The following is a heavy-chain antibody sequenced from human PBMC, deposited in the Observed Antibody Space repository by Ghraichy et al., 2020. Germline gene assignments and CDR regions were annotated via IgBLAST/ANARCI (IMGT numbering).Heavy chain of an antibody. D-gene: IGHD7-27*01. CDR3: ARERADPNWGIDY. CDR1: GYTFTSYY. V-gene: IGHV1-46*01. J-gene: IGHJ4*02. CDR2: INPSGSST. Sequence: ASVKVSCKASGYTFTSYYMHWVRQAPGQGLEWMAIINPSGSSTTYAQKFQGRVTMTRDTSTSTVYMELSSLRSEDTAFYYCARERADPNWGIDYWDQGTLVTVSS.